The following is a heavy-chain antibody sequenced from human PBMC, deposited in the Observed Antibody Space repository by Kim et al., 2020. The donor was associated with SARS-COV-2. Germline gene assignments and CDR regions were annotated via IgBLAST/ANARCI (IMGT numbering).Heavy chain of an antibody. CDR2: IYYSGST. J-gene: IGHJ4*02. CDR1: GGSISSYY. V-gene: IGHV4-59*08. Sequence: SETLSLTCTVSGGSISSYYWSWIRQPPGKGLEWIGYIYYSGSTNYNPSLKSRVTISVDTSKNQFSLKLSSVTAADTAVYYCARQMEMAGGSGDFDYWGQGTLVTVSS. CDR3: ARQMEMAGGSGDFDY. D-gene: IGHD3-10*01.